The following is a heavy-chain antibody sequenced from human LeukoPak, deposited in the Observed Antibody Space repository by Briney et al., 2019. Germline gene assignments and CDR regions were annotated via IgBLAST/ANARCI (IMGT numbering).Heavy chain of an antibody. J-gene: IGHJ5*02. CDR2: IYYSGST. CDR3: ARHLYYDSSGYYSPTGFDP. D-gene: IGHD3-22*01. CDR1: GYSISSGYY. Sequence: SETLSLTCTVSGYSISSGYYWGWIRQPPGKGLEWIGSIYYSGSTYYNPSLKSRVTISVDTSKNQFSLKLSSVTAADTAVYYCARHLYYDSSGYYSPTGFDPWGQGTLVTVSS. V-gene: IGHV4-38-2*02.